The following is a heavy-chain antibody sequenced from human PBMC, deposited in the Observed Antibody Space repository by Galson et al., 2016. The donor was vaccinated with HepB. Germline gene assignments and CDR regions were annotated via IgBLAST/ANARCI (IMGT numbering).Heavy chain of an antibody. D-gene: IGHD4-23*01. J-gene: IGHJ6*02. V-gene: IGHV3-66*01. CDR2: IYSGGST. CDR1: GFTVSSNY. CDR3: ARGGGYSGYFGMDV. Sequence: SLRLSCAASGFTVSSNYMSWVRQAPGKGLEWVSVIYSGGSTYYADSVKGRFTFSRDNAKNSLYLQMNTLRAGDTAVYYCARGGGYSGYFGMDVWGQGTTVTVSS.